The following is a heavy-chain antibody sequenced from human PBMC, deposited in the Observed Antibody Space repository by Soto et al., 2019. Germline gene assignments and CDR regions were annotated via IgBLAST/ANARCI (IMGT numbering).Heavy chain of an antibody. J-gene: IGHJ4*02. Sequence: EVQLVESGGGLVQPGGSLRLSCAASGFTFSDHYMEWVLQSPGKGLEWVGRIRTKANSYNTESAASVKGRFTLSRDDPRNSLYLQMSSLKTEHTAVFYCARDSGSDSRGLDYWGQGTPVIVSS. CDR1: GFTFSDHY. CDR2: IRTKANSYNT. V-gene: IGHV3-72*01. D-gene: IGHD1-26*01. CDR3: ARDSGSDSRGLDY.